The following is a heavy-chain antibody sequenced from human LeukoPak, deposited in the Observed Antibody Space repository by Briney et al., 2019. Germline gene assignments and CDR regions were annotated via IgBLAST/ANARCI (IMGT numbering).Heavy chain of an antibody. V-gene: IGHV3-23*01. CDR2: ISGSGGGT. Sequence: GASLRLSCAASGFTFSSYAMSWVRQAPGKGLEWVSGISGSGGGTFYADSVEGRFTISRDNSQNTLYLQINSLRAEDTDVYSCARRALVVATSYWYFDLWGRGTLVTVSS. J-gene: IGHJ2*01. D-gene: IGHD2-15*01. CDR1: GFTFSSYA. CDR3: ARRALVVATSYWYFDL.